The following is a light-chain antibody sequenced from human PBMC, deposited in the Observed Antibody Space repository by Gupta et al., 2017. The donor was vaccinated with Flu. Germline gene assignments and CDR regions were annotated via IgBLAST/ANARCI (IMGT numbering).Light chain of an antibody. Sequence: DIQMTQSPSTLSASVGDRVTITCRASQSISTWLAWYQQKPGEAPKFLIYEASTVERGVPSRFSGSGSGTEFTLTISIRQPDDFASYCCQSDNSYPLTFGQGTRLDI. V-gene: IGKV1-5*03. CDR1: QSISTW. CDR2: EAS. CDR3: QSDNSYPLT. J-gene: IGKJ5*01.